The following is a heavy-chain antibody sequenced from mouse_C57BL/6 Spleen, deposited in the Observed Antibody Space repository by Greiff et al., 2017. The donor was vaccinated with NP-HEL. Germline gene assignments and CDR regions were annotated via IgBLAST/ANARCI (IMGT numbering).Heavy chain of an antibody. CDR3: ARGKIYDGYYAYAMDY. Sequence: QVQLKQPGAELVKPGASVKMSCKASGYTFTSYWITWVKQRPGQGLEWIGDIYPGSGSTNYNEKFKSKATLTVDTSSSTAYMQLSSLTSEDSAVYYWARGKIYDGYYAYAMDYWGQGTSVTVSS. CDR2: IYPGSGST. D-gene: IGHD2-3*01. J-gene: IGHJ4*01. V-gene: IGHV1-55*01. CDR1: GYTFTSYW.